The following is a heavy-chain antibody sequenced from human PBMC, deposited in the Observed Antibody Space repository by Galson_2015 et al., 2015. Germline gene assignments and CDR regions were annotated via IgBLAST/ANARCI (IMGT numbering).Heavy chain of an antibody. Sequence: QSGAEETKPGESLAISCKGYGYSCTRYWIGWERQMSGKGQEWMGVIYPGESDTSYSPSFQGQVTISADKSISPAYLQWSSLKASDTAMYYCARHQEPQTGRWAQGAFDIWGQGTMVTVSS. J-gene: IGHJ3*02. CDR1: GYSCTRYW. V-gene: IGHV5-51*01. CDR2: IYPGESDT. D-gene: IGHD1-14*01. CDR3: ARHQEPQTGRWAQGAFDI.